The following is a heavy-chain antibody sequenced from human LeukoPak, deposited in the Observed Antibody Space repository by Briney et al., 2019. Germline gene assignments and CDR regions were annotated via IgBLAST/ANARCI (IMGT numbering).Heavy chain of an antibody. D-gene: IGHD3-10*01. Sequence: ASVKVSCKPSGYTFTDYYMHWVRQAPGQGHEWMGWINPNSGGTIYAQNFQGRVTMTRDTSISTAYMELSSDDTAVYYCARESAGRRSFDIWGQGTMVTVSS. CDR2: INPNSGGT. CDR3: ARESAGRRSFDI. J-gene: IGHJ3*02. V-gene: IGHV1-2*02. CDR1: GYTFTDYY.